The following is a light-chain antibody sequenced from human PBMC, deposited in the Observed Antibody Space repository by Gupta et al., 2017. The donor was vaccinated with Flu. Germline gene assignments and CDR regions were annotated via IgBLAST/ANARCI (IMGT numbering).Light chain of an antibody. Sequence: GDRVSSTCQVCQNINNYVHWYQHKPGKAPRLLIYGVSYLEAGVPSRFSGSGSGTDFTVTISSLQAEDMGTYYCQQYDNVPLAFGGGTKVEI. CDR1: QNINNY. J-gene: IGKJ4*01. V-gene: IGKV1-33*01. CDR3: QQYDNVPLA. CDR2: GVS.